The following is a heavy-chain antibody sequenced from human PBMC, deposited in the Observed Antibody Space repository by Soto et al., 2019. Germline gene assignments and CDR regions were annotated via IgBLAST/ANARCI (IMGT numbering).Heavy chain of an antibody. V-gene: IGHV3-7*01. D-gene: IGHD4-4*01. CDR3: VRGGSNYAS. Sequence: EVQLVESGGGLVQPGGSLRLSCTASGFTFSDSWMTWVRQAPGKGLEWVARIKPDESEKKYADSVKGRFSISRDNAKNSMYLQMDSLIGEDKAVYYCVRGGSNYASWGQGTLVTVSA. J-gene: IGHJ5*02. CDR2: IKPDESEK. CDR1: GFTFSDSW.